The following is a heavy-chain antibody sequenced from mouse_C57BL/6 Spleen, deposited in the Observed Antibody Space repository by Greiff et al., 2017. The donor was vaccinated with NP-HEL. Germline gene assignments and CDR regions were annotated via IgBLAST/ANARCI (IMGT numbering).Heavy chain of an antibody. CDR2: IRNKANGYTT. Sequence: EVKLMESGGGLVQPGGSLSLSCAASGFTFTDYYMSWVRQPPGKALEWLGFIRNKANGYTTEYSASVKGRFTISRDNSQSILYLQMNALRAEDSATYYCARYRTTVYYAMDYWGQGTSVTVSP. V-gene: IGHV7-3*01. D-gene: IGHD1-1*01. J-gene: IGHJ4*01. CDR3: ARYRTTVYYAMDY. CDR1: GFTFTDYY.